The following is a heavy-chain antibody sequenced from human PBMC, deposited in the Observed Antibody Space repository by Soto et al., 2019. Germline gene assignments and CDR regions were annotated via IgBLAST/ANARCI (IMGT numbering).Heavy chain of an antibody. V-gene: IGHV3-21*01. Sequence: GGSLRLSCAASGFTFSSYSMNWVRQAPGKELEWVSSISSSSSYIYYADSVKGRFTISRDNAKNSLYLQMNSLRAEDTAVYYCASDFWSGYSGSWFDPWGQGTLVTVSS. CDR3: ASDFWSGYSGSWFDP. J-gene: IGHJ5*02. CDR2: ISSSSSYI. CDR1: GFTFSSYS. D-gene: IGHD3-3*01.